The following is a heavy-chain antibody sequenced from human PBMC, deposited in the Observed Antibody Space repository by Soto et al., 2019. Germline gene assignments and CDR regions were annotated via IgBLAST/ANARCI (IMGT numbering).Heavy chain of an antibody. D-gene: IGHD3-3*01. CDR1: GGSFSGYY. V-gene: IGHV4-34*01. Sequence: SETLSLTCAVYGGSFSGYYWSWIRQPPGKGLEWIGEINHSGSTNYNPSPKGRVTISVDTSKNQFSLKLSSVTAADTAVYYCARSATIFGVVIIQSYYYGMDVWGQGTTVTVSS. CDR3: ARSATIFGVVIIQSYYYGMDV. CDR2: INHSGST. J-gene: IGHJ6*02.